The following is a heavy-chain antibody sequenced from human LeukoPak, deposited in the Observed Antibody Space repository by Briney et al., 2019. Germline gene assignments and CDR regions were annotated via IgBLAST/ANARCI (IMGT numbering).Heavy chain of an antibody. CDR3: ARDTMTPPLY. CDR2: ISSRNLTI. V-gene: IGHV3-48*02. D-gene: IGHD2-15*01. J-gene: IGHJ4*02. CDR1: GFTFSSYS. Sequence: GGSLRLSCAASGFTFSSYSMNWVRQAPGKGLEWVSYISSRNLTIYYADSVKGRFTISRDNAKDSLYLQMNSLRDEDTAVYYCARDTMTPPLYWGQGTLVTVSS.